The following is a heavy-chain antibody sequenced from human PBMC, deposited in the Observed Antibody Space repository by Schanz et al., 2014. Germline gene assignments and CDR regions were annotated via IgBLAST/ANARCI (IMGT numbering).Heavy chain of an antibody. J-gene: IGHJ4*02. CDR3: AKEKEEVAADGSFFDY. D-gene: IGHD6-13*01. CDR1: GFSFSGFG. Sequence: QVQLVESGGGLVQPGRSLRLSCAGSGFSFSGFGMHWVRQAPGKGLEWVAVISYDGRNKYFADSVRGRFTISRDNSKNTVNLQMNSLRAEDTAVYYCAKEKEEVAADGSFFDYWGQGTLVTVSS. CDR2: ISYDGRNK. V-gene: IGHV3-30*18.